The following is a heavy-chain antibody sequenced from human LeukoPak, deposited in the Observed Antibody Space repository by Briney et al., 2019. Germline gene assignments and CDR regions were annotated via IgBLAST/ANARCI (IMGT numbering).Heavy chain of an antibody. V-gene: IGHV3-48*01. CDR1: GFTFSSYS. D-gene: IGHD3-10*01. Sequence: GGSLRLSCAASGFTFSSYSMNWVRQAPGKGLEWVSYISSSSSTIYYADSVKGRFTISRDNAKNSLYLQMNSLRAEDTAVYYCATSALWFGEFHSDYWGQGTLVTVSS. CDR2: ISSSSSTI. J-gene: IGHJ4*02. CDR3: ATSALWFGEFHSDY.